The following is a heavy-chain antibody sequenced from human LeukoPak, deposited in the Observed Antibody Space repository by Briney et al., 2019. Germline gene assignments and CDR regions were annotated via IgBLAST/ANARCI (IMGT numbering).Heavy chain of an antibody. CDR1: EYDFRAYT. V-gene: IGHV3-21*01. J-gene: IGHJ4*02. D-gene: IGHD2-2*01. CDR2: ISKSSALK. Sequence: GGSLRLSCVASEYDFRAYTFTWVRQAPGKGLEYVSSISKSSALKYYSESVRGRFTISRDNAENSLYLDMSNLGAEDTAVYFCVRGDNRDQWGQGTLVTVSS. CDR3: VRGDNRDQ.